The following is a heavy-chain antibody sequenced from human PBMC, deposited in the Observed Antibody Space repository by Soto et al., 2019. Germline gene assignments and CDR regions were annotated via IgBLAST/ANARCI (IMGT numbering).Heavy chain of an antibody. CDR2: IIPIFGTA. Sequence: SVTVSCKASGGTFSSYAISWVRQAPGQGLEWMGGIIPIFGTANYAQKFQGRVTITADESTSTAYMELSSLRSEDTAVYYCARGTVLEWLLSSHYYYGMDVWGQGTTVTVSS. V-gene: IGHV1-69*13. CDR3: ARGTVLEWLLSSHYYYGMDV. J-gene: IGHJ6*02. D-gene: IGHD3-3*01. CDR1: GGTFSSYA.